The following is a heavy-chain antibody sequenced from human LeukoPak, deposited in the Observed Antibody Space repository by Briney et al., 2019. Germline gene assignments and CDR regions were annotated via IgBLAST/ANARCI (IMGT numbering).Heavy chain of an antibody. J-gene: IGHJ5*02. CDR2: ISAYNGNT. D-gene: IGHD3-22*01. CDR1: GYTFTSYG. CDR3: ATTVGYYDSSGYSNWFDP. V-gene: IGHV1-18*01. Sequence: GASVKVSCKASGYTFTSYGISWVRQAPGQGLEWMGWISAYNGNTNYAQKLQGRVIMTTDTSTSTAYMELRSLRSDDTAVYYCATTVGYYDSSGYSNWFDPWGQGTLVTVSS.